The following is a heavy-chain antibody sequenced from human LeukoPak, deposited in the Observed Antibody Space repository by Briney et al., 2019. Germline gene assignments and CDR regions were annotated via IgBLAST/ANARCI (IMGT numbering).Heavy chain of an antibody. Sequence: GASVKVSCKASGYTFTSYDINWVRQATGQGLEWMGWMNPNSGNTGYAQKFQDRVTMTRNTSRSTAYMELTSLTSEDTAVYYCARENSGRDSASWGQGTLVTVSA. V-gene: IGHV1-8*01. D-gene: IGHD6-19*01. CDR1: GYTFTSYD. CDR2: MNPNSGNT. J-gene: IGHJ4*02. CDR3: ARENSGRDSAS.